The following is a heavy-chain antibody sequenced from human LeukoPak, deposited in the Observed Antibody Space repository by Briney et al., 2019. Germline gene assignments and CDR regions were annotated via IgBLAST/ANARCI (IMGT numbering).Heavy chain of an antibody. Sequence: SETLSLTCTVSGDSISSYYWSWILQPPGKGREWIGYVYYSGGTDYNPSLKSRVIISVDTSTNQFSLKLLSVTAADTAVYYCARHVTISGPYDASDIWGQGTMVTVSP. CDR3: ARHVTISGPYDASDI. CDR2: VYYSGGT. V-gene: IGHV4-59*08. J-gene: IGHJ3*02. D-gene: IGHD5-24*01. CDR1: GDSISSYY.